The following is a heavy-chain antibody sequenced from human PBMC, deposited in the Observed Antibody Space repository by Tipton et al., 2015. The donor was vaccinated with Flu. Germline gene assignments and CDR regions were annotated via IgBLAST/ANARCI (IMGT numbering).Heavy chain of an antibody. CDR1: GFTFTSYD. CDR2: ISSAGDT. Sequence: SLRLSCAASGFTFTSYDMHWVRQVSGKGLEWVSAISSAGDTYYLDSVKGRFTISRENGKNSLYLQMNSLGAGDTAVYFCARGPLPDSNWYNGMDVWGQGTTVTVSS. V-gene: IGHV3-13*01. J-gene: IGHJ6*02. D-gene: IGHD6-13*01. CDR3: ARGPLPDSNWYNGMDV.